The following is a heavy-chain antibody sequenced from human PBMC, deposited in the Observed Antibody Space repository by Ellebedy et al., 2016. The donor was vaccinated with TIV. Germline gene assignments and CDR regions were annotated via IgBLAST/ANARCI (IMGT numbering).Heavy chain of an antibody. J-gene: IGHJ4*02. Sequence: GESLKISXAASGFTFSDYDMHWVRQAPGKGLEWISYISSGSSTIFYADSVKGRFTISRDNAKNSLFLQMSSLRTEDTAIYYCTSYSYPLVYWGQGTLVTVSS. CDR2: ISSGSSTI. D-gene: IGHD4-11*01. CDR1: GFTFSDYD. CDR3: TSYSYPLVY. V-gene: IGHV3-48*04.